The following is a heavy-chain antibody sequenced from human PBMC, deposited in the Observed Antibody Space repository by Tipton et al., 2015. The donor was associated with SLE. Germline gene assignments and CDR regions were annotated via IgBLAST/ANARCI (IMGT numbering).Heavy chain of an antibody. V-gene: IGHV1-69*01. CDR2: IIPIFGTA. Sequence: QLVQSGAEVKKPGSSVKVSCKASGGTFSSYAISWVRQAPGQGLEWMGGIIPIFGTANYAQKFQGRVTITADESTSTAYMELSSLRSEDTAVYYCARDKALHRTDAFDIWDQGTMVTVSS. J-gene: IGHJ3*02. CDR3: ARDKALHRTDAFDI. D-gene: IGHD5-24*01. CDR1: GGTFSSYA.